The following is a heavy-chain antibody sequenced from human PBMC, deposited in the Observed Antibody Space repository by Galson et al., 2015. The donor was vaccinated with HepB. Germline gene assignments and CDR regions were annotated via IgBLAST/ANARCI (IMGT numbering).Heavy chain of an antibody. D-gene: IGHD2/OR15-2a*01. CDR1: GFTFSNYW. CDR2: IKQDGSEK. CDR3: ASQYCDTACRASWYFDL. Sequence: SLRLSCAASGFTSGFTFSNYWMSWGRQAPGKGLEWVANIKQDGSEKYYVDSVKGRFTISRDNAKNSLYLQMHSLRAEDTALYYCASQYCDTACRASWYFDLWGRGTLVTVSS. V-gene: IGHV3-7*01. J-gene: IGHJ2*01.